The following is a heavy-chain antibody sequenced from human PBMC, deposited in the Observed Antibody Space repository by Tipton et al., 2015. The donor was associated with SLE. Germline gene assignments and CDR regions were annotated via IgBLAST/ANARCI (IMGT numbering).Heavy chain of an antibody. Sequence: TLSLTCTVSGGSISSYYWSWIRQPPGKGLEWIGYIYHSGSTHFNPSLKSRVTISMDKSKNQFSLKLSSVTAADTAVYYCAREVYDSSGYYADYWGQGTLVTVSS. CDR2: IYHSGST. J-gene: IGHJ4*02. V-gene: IGHV4-59*12. CDR1: GGSISSYY. CDR3: AREVYDSSGYYADY. D-gene: IGHD3-22*01.